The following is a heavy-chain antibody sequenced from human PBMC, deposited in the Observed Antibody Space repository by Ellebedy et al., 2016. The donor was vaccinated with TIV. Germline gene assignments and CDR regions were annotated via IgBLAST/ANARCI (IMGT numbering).Heavy chain of an antibody. V-gene: IGHV3-30*01. Sequence: GGSLRLSCAASGFTFSTYVMHWVRQAPGKGLEWVAVVAHDGSNQYYPDSVKGRFTISRDNSKNTLYLTMNSLKPEDTAVYYCARRGVDDYNHYFDLWGQGTLVTVSS. CDR1: GFTFSTYV. CDR2: VAHDGSNQ. D-gene: IGHD5-24*01. CDR3: ARRGVDDYNHYFDL. J-gene: IGHJ4*02.